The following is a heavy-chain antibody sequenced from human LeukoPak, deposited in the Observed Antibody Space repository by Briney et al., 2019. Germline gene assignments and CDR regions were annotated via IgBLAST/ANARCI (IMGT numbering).Heavy chain of an antibody. CDR3: VRGRFGGYFDH. Sequence: GGSLRLSCAASGLVLSNYWMSWVRQAPGKGLVWVSHINSDGSDTSYADSVKGRFTISRDNAKNTLYLQMNSLRAEDTAVYYCVRGRFGGYFDHWGQGPLVTVSS. CDR2: INSDGSDT. CDR1: GLVLSNYW. D-gene: IGHD2-15*01. J-gene: IGHJ4*02. V-gene: IGHV3-74*01.